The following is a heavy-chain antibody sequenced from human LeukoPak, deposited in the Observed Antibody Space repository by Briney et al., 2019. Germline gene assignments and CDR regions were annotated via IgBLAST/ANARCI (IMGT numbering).Heavy chain of an antibody. Sequence: SETLSLTCTVSGGSISSYYWSWIRQPPGKGLEWIGYIYYSGSTNYNPSLKSRVTISVDTSKNQFSLKLSSVTAADTAVYYCARQRRGYSSSWHDYWGQGALVTVSS. V-gene: IGHV4-59*08. CDR3: ARQRRGYSSSWHDY. J-gene: IGHJ4*02. CDR2: IYYSGST. CDR1: GGSISSYY. D-gene: IGHD6-13*01.